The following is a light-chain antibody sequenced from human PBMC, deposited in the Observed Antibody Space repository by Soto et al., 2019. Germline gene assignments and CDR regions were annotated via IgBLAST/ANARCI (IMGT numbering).Light chain of an antibody. J-gene: IGLJ1*01. CDR2: EVS. Sequence: QSALTQPASVSGSPGQSITISCTGTSSDVGGYNYVSWYQQHPGKAPKLMIYEVSNRPRGVSNRFSGSKSGNTASLTISGLQAEDEADYYCSSYTSSSTLFGTGTKLTVL. V-gene: IGLV2-14*01. CDR1: SSDVGGYNY. CDR3: SSYTSSSTL.